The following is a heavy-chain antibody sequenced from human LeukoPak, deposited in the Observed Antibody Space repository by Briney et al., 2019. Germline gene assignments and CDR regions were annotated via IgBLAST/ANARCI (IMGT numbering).Heavy chain of an antibody. CDR1: GFTFSSYA. V-gene: IGHV3-23*01. J-gene: IGHJ4*02. Sequence: GASLRLSCAASGFTFSSYAMSWVRQAPGKGLEWVSLISGSGGSRYFADSLKGRFTISRYNSKNTLYLQMNSLRAEDTAVYYCAKSWSPDRLSPLVWGQGTLVTVSS. CDR2: ISGSGGSR. D-gene: IGHD3-9*01. CDR3: AKSWSPDRLSPLV.